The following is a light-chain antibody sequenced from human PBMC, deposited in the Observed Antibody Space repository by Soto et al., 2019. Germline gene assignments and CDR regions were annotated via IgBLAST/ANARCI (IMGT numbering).Light chain of an antibody. J-gene: IGLJ2*01. CDR1: ASDVGAYNY. V-gene: IGLV2-11*01. CDR2: DVK. Sequence: QSVLTQPRSVSGSHGRSVTISCTGTASDVGAYNYVSWYQQHPGKAPKVMIYDVKKRPSGVPDRFSAYKSGNTASLTISGLQAEDEADYYCSSYTSTSTLVFGGGTNFTVL. CDR3: SSYTSTSTLV.